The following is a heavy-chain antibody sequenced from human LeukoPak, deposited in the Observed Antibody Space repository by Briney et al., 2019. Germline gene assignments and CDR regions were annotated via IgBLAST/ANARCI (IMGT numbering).Heavy chain of an antibody. CDR1: GYSISSGYY. Sequence: SETLSLTCSVSGYSISSGYYWGWIRQPPGKGLEWIGSIDHSGNTNYNPSLKSRVTILVDTSKNQVSLKLSSVTAADTAVYFCARDWGVGGRPGYMDVWGKGTTVTVSS. V-gene: IGHV4-38-2*02. J-gene: IGHJ6*03. D-gene: IGHD6-6*01. CDR3: ARDWGVGGRPGYMDV. CDR2: IDHSGNT.